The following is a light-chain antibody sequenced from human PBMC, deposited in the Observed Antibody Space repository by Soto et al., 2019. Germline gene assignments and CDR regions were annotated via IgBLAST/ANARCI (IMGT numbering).Light chain of an antibody. J-gene: IGKJ1*01. CDR2: WAS. V-gene: IGKV4-1*01. Sequence: DILMTQSPDSLAVSLGERATINCKSSQSIFYSSNNKNYLAWYQQKPGQPPKLLIYWASTRESGVPDRFSGSGSGTDFTLTISSLQAEDVAVYHCQQYYSSPTWTFGQGTKVDNK. CDR1: QSIFYSSNNKNY. CDR3: QQYYSSPTWT.